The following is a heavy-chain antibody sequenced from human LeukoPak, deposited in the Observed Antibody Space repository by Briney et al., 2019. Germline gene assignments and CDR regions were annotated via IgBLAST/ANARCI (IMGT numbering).Heavy chain of an antibody. CDR1: GYTFTSYY. V-gene: IGHV1-46*01. CDR3: ARDRGSTVVTPYFDAFDI. Sequence: RASVKVSCKASGYTFTSYYMHWVRQAPGQGLGWMGIINPSGGSTSYAQKFQGRVTMTRDMSTSTVYMELSSLRSEDTAVYYCARDRGSTVVTPYFDAFDIWGQGTMVTVSS. D-gene: IGHD4-23*01. CDR2: INPSGGST. J-gene: IGHJ3*02.